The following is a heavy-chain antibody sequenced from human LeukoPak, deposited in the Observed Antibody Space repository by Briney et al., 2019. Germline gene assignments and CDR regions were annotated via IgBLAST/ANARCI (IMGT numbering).Heavy chain of an antibody. CDR1: GYTFTSYY. CDR3: ARGQWGYYDSSGSLGY. Sequence: GASVKVSCKASGYTFTSYYMHWVRQAPGQGLEWMGIINPSGGSTSYAQKFQGRVTMTRDTSTSTAYMELSRLRSDDTAVYYCARGQWGYYDSSGSLGYWGQGTLVTVSS. J-gene: IGHJ4*02. V-gene: IGHV1-46*01. CDR2: INPSGGST. D-gene: IGHD3-22*01.